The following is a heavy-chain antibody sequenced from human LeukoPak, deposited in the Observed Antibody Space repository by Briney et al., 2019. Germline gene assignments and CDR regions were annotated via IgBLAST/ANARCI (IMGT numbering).Heavy chain of an antibody. CDR2: INPSGGRT. D-gene: IGHD3-22*01. CDR3: ARHPSNYFDSSGYFGCFDP. Sequence: ASVKISCKASGYTFTNYYMHWVRQAPGQGLEWMGIINPSGGRTSYAQKFQGRVSMTRDTSTSTFYMELSSLRSEDTAVYYCARHPSNYFDSSGYFGCFDPWGQGTLVTVSS. J-gene: IGHJ5*02. CDR1: GYTFTNYY. V-gene: IGHV1-46*01.